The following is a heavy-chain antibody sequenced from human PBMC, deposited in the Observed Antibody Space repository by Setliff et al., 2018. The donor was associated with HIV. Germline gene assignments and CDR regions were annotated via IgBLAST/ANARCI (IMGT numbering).Heavy chain of an antibody. CDR3: ARDGGGYGGNSDY. J-gene: IGHJ4*02. D-gene: IGHD4-17*01. V-gene: IGHV1-69*05. CDR2: INPIFGTA. CDR1: GSTFSAYH. Sequence: SVKVSCKASGSTFSAYHMDWVRQAPGQGLEWMGRINPIFGTANYAQKFQGRVTVTTDESTSTAYMELSSLRSEDTAVYYCARDGGGYGGNSDYWGQGTLVTVSS.